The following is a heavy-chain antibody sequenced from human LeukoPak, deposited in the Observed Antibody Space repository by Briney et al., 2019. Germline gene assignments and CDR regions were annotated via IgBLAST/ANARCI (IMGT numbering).Heavy chain of an antibody. CDR1: GFTFDDYA. D-gene: IGHD5-18*01. Sequence: GRSLRLSCAASGFTFDDYAMHWVRQGPGKGLEWVSGISWNSGSIGYADAVKGRFTISRGNAKNSLYLEMNSLRAEDMAFYYCAKATGYSSGSVDYWGQGTLVTVSS. CDR2: ISWNSGSI. J-gene: IGHJ4*02. V-gene: IGHV3-9*03. CDR3: AKATGYSSGSVDY.